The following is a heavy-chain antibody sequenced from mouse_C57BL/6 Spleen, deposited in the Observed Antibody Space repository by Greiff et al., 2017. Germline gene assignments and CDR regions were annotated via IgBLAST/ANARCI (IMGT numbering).Heavy chain of an antibody. CDR1: GYPFTGYW. CDR2: ILPGSGST. J-gene: IGHJ2*01. Sequence: QVQLKESGAELMKPGASVKLSCKATGYPFTGYWIEWVTQRPGHGLEWIGEILPGSGSTNYNGKFKGKATFTADTSSNTAYMQLSSLTTEDSAIYYWARRPPYGSTYDFDYGGQGTTLTVSS. D-gene: IGHD1-1*01. V-gene: IGHV1-9*01. CDR3: ARRPPYGSTYDFDY.